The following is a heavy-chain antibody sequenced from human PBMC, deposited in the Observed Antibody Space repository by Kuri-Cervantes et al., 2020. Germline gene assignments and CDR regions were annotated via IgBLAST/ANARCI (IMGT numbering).Heavy chain of an antibody. D-gene: IGHD5-18*01. Sequence: GGSLRLSCAASGFTFSSYSMNWVRQAPGKGLEWVSSISSSSSHIYYADSVKGRFTISRDNAKNSLYLQMNSLRAEDTAVYYCARAGQVDSYLTRFDYWGQGTLVTVSS. CDR1: GFTFSSYS. CDR2: ISSSSSHI. J-gene: IGHJ4*02. CDR3: ARAGQVDSYLTRFDY. V-gene: IGHV3-21*01.